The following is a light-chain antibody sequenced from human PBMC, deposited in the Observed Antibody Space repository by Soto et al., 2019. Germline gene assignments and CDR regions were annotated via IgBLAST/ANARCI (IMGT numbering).Light chain of an antibody. Sequence: SYELTQPPSVSVAPGKTARITCGGNNIGSKSVHWYQQKPGQAPVLVIYYDSDRPSGIPERFSGSNSGNTATLTISRVEARDEDDAYCQVWDCSSDHYVFGSGTKLTVL. J-gene: IGLJ1*01. CDR2: YDS. CDR1: NIGSKS. CDR3: QVWDCSSDHYV. V-gene: IGLV3-21*04.